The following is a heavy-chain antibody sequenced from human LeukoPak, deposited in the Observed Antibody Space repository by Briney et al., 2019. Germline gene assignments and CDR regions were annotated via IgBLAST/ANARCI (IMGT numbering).Heavy chain of an antibody. CDR3: AKVTVGAVWFNP. D-gene: IGHD1-26*01. V-gene: IGHV3-30*02. J-gene: IGHJ5*01. CDR2: MHYDGRNI. CDR1: GFTLTSTG. Sequence: GGPLRLSCAMSGFTLTSTGMHWVRQAPGKGLEWVAFMHYDGRNILYADSVKGRFSISTDNSKNMVYLQMSSLRAEDTAVYYCAKVTVGAVWFNPRAQKTLVTVS.